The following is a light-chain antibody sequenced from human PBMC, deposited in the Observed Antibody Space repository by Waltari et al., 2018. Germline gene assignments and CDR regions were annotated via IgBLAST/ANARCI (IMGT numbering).Light chain of an antibody. V-gene: IGKV3-20*01. CDR2: GTS. CDR3: QQYGRL. J-gene: IGKJ4*01. CDR1: QSTSRSS. Sequence: DIVLTQSPGISSLSPGEGATLSCSASQSTSRSSLAWYQQKPGQAPRLVMYGTSNRATDIPDRFSGSGSGTDFTLTISRLEPEDFAVYYCQQYGRLFGGGTKVEI.